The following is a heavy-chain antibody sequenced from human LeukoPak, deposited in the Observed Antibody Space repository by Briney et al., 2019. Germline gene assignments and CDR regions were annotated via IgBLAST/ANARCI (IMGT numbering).Heavy chain of an antibody. CDR2: IIPIFGTA. J-gene: IGHJ4*02. CDR1: GGTFSSYA. D-gene: IGHD3-3*01. CDR3: ARGVSPFSETFDY. Sequence: ASVKVSCKASGGTFSSYAISWVRQAPGQGLEWMGGIIPIFGTANYAQKFQGRVTITADESTSTANMELSSLRSEDTAVYYCARGVSPFSETFDYWGQGTLVTVSS. V-gene: IGHV1-69*13.